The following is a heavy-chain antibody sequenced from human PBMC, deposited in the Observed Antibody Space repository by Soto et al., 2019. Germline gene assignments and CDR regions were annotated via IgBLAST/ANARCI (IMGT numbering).Heavy chain of an antibody. J-gene: IGHJ4*02. D-gene: IGHD3-16*01. CDR1: GFTFNGAW. CDR2: VKSKVDGETI. Sequence: PGGSLRLSCAASGFTFNGAWMNWVRQGPGKGLEWVGRVKSKVDGETIDYAAPVKGRFTISRDDSRNTVYLQMNSLSTGDTAMYYCSADLPDWGAYAFDYWGQGALVIVSS. CDR3: SADLPDWGAYAFDY. V-gene: IGHV3-15*07.